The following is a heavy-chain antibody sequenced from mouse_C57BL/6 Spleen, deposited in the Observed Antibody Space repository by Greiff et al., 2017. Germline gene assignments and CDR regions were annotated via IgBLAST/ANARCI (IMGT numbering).Heavy chain of an antibody. CDR2: IYPGDGDT. D-gene: IGHD3-2*02. CDR3: ARGTAQATYYAMDY. Sequence: VQWVESGPELVKPGASVKISCKASGYAFSSSWMNWVKQRPGKGLEWIGRIYPGDGDTNYNGKFKGKATLTADKSSSTAYMQLSSLTSEDSAVYFCARGTAQATYYAMDYWGQGTSVTVSS. V-gene: IGHV1-82*01. CDR1: GYAFSSSW. J-gene: IGHJ4*01.